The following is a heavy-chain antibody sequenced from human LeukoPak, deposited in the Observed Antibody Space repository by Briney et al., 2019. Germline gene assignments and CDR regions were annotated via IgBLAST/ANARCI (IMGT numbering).Heavy chain of an antibody. V-gene: IGHV3-23*01. CDR2: ISASGDST. CDR3: ARDHLGVWFGDVTRAFDV. D-gene: IGHD3-10*01. J-gene: IGHJ3*01. Sequence: SGGSLRLSCAASGFTFSSYAMSWVRQAPGKGLEWFSAISASGDSTQYADSVKGRYTISRDNSKNTGSVHMNSLRAEDTAVSYGARDHLGVWFGDVTRAFDVWGQGTMVTVSS. CDR1: GFTFSSYA.